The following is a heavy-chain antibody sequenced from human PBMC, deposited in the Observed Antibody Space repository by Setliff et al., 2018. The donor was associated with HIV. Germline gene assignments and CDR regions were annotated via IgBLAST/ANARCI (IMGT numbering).Heavy chain of an antibody. Sequence: GGSLRLSCAASGFTFSDYYMSWIRQAPGKGLEWVSYISSSSSTIYYADSVKGRFTISRDNAKNSLFLQMNSLRAEDTAVYYCASIELAAMVPVDYWGQGTLVTVSS. CDR1: GFTFSDYY. CDR3: ASIELAAMVPVDY. D-gene: IGHD5-18*01. V-gene: IGHV3-11*04. J-gene: IGHJ4*02. CDR2: ISSSSSTI.